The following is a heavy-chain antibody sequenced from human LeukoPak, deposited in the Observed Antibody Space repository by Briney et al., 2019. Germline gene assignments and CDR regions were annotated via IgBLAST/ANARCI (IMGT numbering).Heavy chain of an antibody. CDR1: DGSMTNYY. J-gene: IGHJ2*01. V-gene: IGHV4-4*07. CDR2: MRTSGNN. D-gene: IGHD6-13*01. Sequence: SETLSLTCTVSDGSMTNYYWSWIRQPAGKGLEWIGRMRTSGNNNYNPSLASRVTMSVDTSKKQFSLKLSSVTAADTAVYYCARVSSSWYQDWYFDLWGRGTLVTVSS. CDR3: ARVSSSWYQDWYFDL.